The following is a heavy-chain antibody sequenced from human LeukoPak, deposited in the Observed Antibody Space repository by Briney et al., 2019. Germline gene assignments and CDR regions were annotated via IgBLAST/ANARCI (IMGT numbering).Heavy chain of an antibody. CDR1: GASISSSNYY. CDR2: MDYTGST. CDR3: ARGMVTFGN. V-gene: IGHV4-39*01. J-gene: IGHJ4*02. Sequence: SETLSLTCSVSGASISSSNYYWGWIRQPPGKGLEWIGTMDYTGSTYSNPSLKSRVTISVDKSKNQFSLNLSYVTAADTAIYYCARGMVTFGNWGQGTLVTVSS. D-gene: IGHD3-16*01.